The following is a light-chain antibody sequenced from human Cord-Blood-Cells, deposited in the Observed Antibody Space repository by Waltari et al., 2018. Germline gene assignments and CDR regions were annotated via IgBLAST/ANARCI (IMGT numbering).Light chain of an antibody. CDR3: AAWDDSLSGYV. CDR2: KIN. Sequence: QSVLTQPSSASATPGHRVTLSCSGISYNIGSYYVSCYHQLPGPATKLPISKINQRPSGVRDRFSGSKSGTSAALAISGLRSEDEADYYCAAWDDSLSGYVFGTGTKVTVL. CDR1: SYNIGSYY. J-gene: IGLJ1*01. V-gene: IGLV1-47*01.